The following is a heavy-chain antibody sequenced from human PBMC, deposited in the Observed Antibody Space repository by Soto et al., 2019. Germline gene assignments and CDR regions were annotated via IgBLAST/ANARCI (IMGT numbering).Heavy chain of an antibody. D-gene: IGHD6-19*01. CDR3: ARHGGGWSGGWYSVEAYYFDY. V-gene: IGHV4-39*01. J-gene: IGHJ4*02. CDR2: IYYSGST. CDR1: GGSISSSSYY. Sequence: QLQLQESGPGLVKPSETLSLTCTVSGGSISSSSYYWGWIRQPPGKGLEWIGSIYYSGSTYYNPSLKSRVTISVDTPNNQFSLKLSPVTAAYTAVYDCARHGGGWSGGWYSVEAYYFDYWGQGTLVTVSS.